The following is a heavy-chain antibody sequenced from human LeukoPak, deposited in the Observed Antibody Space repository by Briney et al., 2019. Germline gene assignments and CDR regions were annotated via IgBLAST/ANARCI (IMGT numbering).Heavy chain of an antibody. CDR2: IIPIFGTA. CDR3: ASTRSTYGSGSFLLDY. J-gene: IGHJ4*02. D-gene: IGHD3-10*01. CDR1: RGTFSSYA. Sequence: ASVKVSCKASRGTFSSYAISWVRQAPGQGLEWMGGIIPIFGTASYAQKFQGRVTITADESTSTAYMELSSLRSEDTAVYYCASTRSTYGSGSFLLDYWGQGTLVTVSS. V-gene: IGHV1-69*13.